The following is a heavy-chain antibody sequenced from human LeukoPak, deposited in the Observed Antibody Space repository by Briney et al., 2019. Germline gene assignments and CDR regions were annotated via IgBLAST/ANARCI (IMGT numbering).Heavy chain of an antibody. J-gene: IGHJ4*02. Sequence: SETLSLTCTVSGASISSSSYYWGWIRQPPGKGLEWIGSMYYSGSGSIYYNPSLKSRVTISVDTSKNQFSLKLSSVTAADTAVYYCARGLGGSSGCFGYWGQGTLVTVSS. D-gene: IGHD6-19*01. V-gene: IGHV4-39*07. CDR1: GASISSSSYY. CDR2: MYYSGSGSI. CDR3: ARGLGGSSGCFGY.